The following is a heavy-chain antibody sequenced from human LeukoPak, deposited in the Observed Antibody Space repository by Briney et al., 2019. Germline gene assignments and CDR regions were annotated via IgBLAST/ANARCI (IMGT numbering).Heavy chain of an antibody. CDR2: IYYSGST. CDR3: ARVLIAAAGSYYFDY. CDR1: GGSISSSSYY. J-gene: IGHJ4*02. Sequence: SETLSLTCTVSGGSISSSSYYWGWIRQPPGKGLEWVGSIYYSGSTYYNPSLKSRVTISVDTSKNQFSLKLSSVTAADTAVYSCARVLIAAAGSYYFDYWGQGTLVTVS. D-gene: IGHD6-13*01. V-gene: IGHV4-39*07.